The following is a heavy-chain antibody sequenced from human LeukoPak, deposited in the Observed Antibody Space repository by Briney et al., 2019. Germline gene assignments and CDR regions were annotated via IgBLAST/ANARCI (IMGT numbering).Heavy chain of an antibody. CDR3: ARVMYYYDSSGYSGYYYYYMDA. D-gene: IGHD3-22*01. CDR2: IYSSGST. Sequence: PSQTLSLTCTVSGGSISSGTYYWSWIRQPAGKGLEWIGRIYSSGSTNYNPSLKSRVTISVDTSKNQFSLKLSSVTAADTAVYYCARVMYYYDSSGYSGYYYYYMDAWGKGTTVTISS. V-gene: IGHV4-61*02. CDR1: GGSISSGTYY. J-gene: IGHJ6*03.